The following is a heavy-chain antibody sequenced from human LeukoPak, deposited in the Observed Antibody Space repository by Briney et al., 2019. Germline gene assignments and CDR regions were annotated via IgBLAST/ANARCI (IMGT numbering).Heavy chain of an antibody. J-gene: IGHJ4*02. V-gene: IGHV3-23*03. CDR2: IYSGGTT. CDR3: AKNYVNDY. D-gene: IGHD3-16*01. Sequence: GGSLRLSCAASGFTFSSYAMSWVRQAPGKGLEWVSVIYSGGTTYSADSVKGRFTISRDNSKNTLYLQMNSLRAEDTAVYYCAKNYVNDYWGQGTLVTVSS. CDR1: GFTFSSYA.